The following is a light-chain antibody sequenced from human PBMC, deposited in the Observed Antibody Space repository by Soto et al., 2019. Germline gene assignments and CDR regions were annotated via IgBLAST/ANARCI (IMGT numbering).Light chain of an antibody. CDR1: QSVRSNH. CDR2: GAS. J-gene: IGKJ5*01. CDR3: QQYGTSPTT. V-gene: IGKV3-20*01. Sequence: EIVLVQSPDTLPLSPGERVILSCRASQSVRSNHLAWYQQKPGQAPRPLMFGASIRATGIPDRFSGSGSGTDFTLTISRLEPEDFGVYYCQQYGTSPTTFGQGTRL.